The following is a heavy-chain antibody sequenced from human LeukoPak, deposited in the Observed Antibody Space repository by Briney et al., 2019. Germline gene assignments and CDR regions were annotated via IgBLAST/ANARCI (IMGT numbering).Heavy chain of an antibody. D-gene: IGHD3-22*01. J-gene: IGHJ4*02. CDR3: PRDLGQTYYYDSSGLDY. CDR1: AYTFTAYY. Sequence: ASVKVSCTGAAYTFTAYYMHWVRQAPAQGLEWMGWINPNGSANYAQKFQGRVTMTRDTSISTAYMELSRLRSDDTAVYYCPRDLGQTYYYDSSGLDYWGQGTLVTVSS. CDR2: INPNGSA. V-gene: IGHV1-2*02.